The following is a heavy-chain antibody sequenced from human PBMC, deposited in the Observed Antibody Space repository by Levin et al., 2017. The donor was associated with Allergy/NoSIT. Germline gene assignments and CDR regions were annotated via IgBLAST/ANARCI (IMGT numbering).Heavy chain of an antibody. CDR1: GYTFTGYY. Sequence: ASVKVSCKASGYTFTGYYIHWVRQAPGQGLEWMGWINPNSGGTNYAQKFQGRVTMTRDTSITTAYMELSRLRSDDTAVYYCAREPPYDGSGCPGRNSVWYDSWGQGTLVTVSS. D-gene: IGHD3-22*01. CDR3: AREPPYDGSGCPGRNSVWYDS. V-gene: IGHV1-2*02. J-gene: IGHJ4*02. CDR2: INPNSGGT.